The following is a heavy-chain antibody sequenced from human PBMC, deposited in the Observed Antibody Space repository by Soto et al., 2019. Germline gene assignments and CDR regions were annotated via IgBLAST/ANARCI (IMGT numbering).Heavy chain of an antibody. J-gene: IGHJ4*02. D-gene: IGHD4-17*01. CDR3: ARYFYGDYPNYFDY. CDR1: GFTFSSYS. V-gene: IGHV3-48*02. Sequence: EVQLVESGGGLVQPGGSLRLSCAASGFTFSSYSMNWVRQAPGKGLEWVSYISSSSSTIYYADSVKGRFTISRDNAKNSLYLQMNSLRDEDTAVYYCARYFYGDYPNYFDYWGQGTLVTVFS. CDR2: ISSSSSTI.